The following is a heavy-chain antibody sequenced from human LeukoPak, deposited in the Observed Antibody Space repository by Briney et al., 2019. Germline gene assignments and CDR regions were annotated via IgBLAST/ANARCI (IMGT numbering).Heavy chain of an antibody. CDR2: ISGSAST. D-gene: IGHD6-13*01. J-gene: IGHJ4*02. V-gene: IGHV3-23*01. CDR1: GFTFGIYA. CDR3: AKRLSSSSTWYYFDY. Sequence: PGGSLRLSRAASGFTFGIYAMSWVRQAPGKGLEWVSGISGSASTYYADSVKGRFTISRDNSKNTLYLQMNSLRAEDTAVYYCAKRLSSSSTWYYFDYWGQGTLVTVSS.